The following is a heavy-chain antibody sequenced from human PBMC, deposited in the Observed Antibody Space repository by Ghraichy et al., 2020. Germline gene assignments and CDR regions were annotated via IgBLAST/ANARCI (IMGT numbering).Heavy chain of an antibody. V-gene: IGHV3-23*01. Sequence: GGSLRLSCAASGFTFSSYAMSWVRQAPGKGLEWVSAISGSGGSTYYADSVKGRFTISRDNSKNTLYLQMNSLRAEDTAAYYCAKDRAWGIVGAADYWGQGTLVTVSS. CDR1: GFTFSSYA. D-gene: IGHD1-26*01. CDR2: ISGSGGST. J-gene: IGHJ4*02. CDR3: AKDRAWGIVGAADY.